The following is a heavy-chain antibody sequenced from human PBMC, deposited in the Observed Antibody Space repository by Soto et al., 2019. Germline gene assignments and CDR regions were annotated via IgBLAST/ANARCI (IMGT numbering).Heavy chain of an antibody. CDR3: ARYSSSPSGDYCGMDV. V-gene: IGHV1-69*13. CDR2: IIPIFGTA. CDR1: GGTFSSYA. J-gene: IGHJ6*02. D-gene: IGHD6-6*01. Sequence: SVKVFSKASGGTFSSYAISWVRPAPGQGLGWMGGIIPIFGTANYAQKFQGRVTITADESTSTAYMELSSLRSEDTAVYYCARYSSSPSGDYCGMDVWGQGTTVTVSS.